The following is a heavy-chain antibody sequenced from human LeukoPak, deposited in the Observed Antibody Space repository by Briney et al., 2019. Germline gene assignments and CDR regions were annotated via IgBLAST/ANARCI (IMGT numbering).Heavy chain of an antibody. CDR3: ATSSVTTGIDFDC. D-gene: IGHD4-17*01. Sequence: GGSLRLSCAASGFTFSSIAMHWVRQAPGKGLEWVAVISYDGSTTYYADSVKGRFTISRDNAKNSLYLQMNILRADDTAVYYCATSSVTTGIDFDCWGQGTLVTVSS. CDR1: GFTFSSIA. J-gene: IGHJ4*02. V-gene: IGHV3-30-3*01. CDR2: ISYDGSTT.